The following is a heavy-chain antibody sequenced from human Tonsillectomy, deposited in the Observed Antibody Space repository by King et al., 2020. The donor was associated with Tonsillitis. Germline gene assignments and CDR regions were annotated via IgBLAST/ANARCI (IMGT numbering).Heavy chain of an antibody. D-gene: IGHD3-10*01. CDR3: VRVPLKWFGKLYTPYYIDY. CDR2: INHSGRT. Sequence: QVQLQQWGAGLLKPSETLSRTCAVYGGSFSGYYWSWIRQPPGKGLEWIGEINHSGRTNYNPSLKSRVTMSVDTSKNQFSRKLTSVTAADTAVYYCVRVPLKWFGKLYTPYYIDYWGQGTLVTVSS. J-gene: IGHJ4*02. CDR1: GGSFSGYY. V-gene: IGHV4-34*01.